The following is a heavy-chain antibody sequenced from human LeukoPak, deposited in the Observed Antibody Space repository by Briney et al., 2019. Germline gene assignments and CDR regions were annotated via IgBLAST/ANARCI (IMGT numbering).Heavy chain of an antibody. J-gene: IGHJ5*02. V-gene: IGHV1-46*01. CDR2: INPSGGST. D-gene: IGHD3-22*01. CDR3: ATRVSPYYDSSGYHANWFDP. Sequence: GASVKVSCKASGYTFTSYYLHWVRQAPGQGLEWMGIINPSGGSTTYAQKFQGRVTMTEDTSTDTAYMELSSLRSEDTAVYYCATRVSPYYDSSGYHANWFDPWGQGTLVTVSS. CDR1: GYTFTSYY.